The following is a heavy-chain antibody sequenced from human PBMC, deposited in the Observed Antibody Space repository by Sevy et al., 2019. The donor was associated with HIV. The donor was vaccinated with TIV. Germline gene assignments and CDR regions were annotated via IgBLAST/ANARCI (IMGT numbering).Heavy chain of an antibody. CDR1: GFTFSSYA. Sequence: GGSLRLSCAASGFTFSSYAMSWVRQAPGKGLEWVSAIRGSGGSTYYADSVKGRFTISRDNSKNTLYRKMNSLRAGDTAVYYCAKVLGSLMVRGVIPYFDYWGQGTLVTVSS. CDR2: IRGSGGST. V-gene: IGHV3-23*01. J-gene: IGHJ4*02. D-gene: IGHD3-10*01. CDR3: AKVLGSLMVRGVIPYFDY.